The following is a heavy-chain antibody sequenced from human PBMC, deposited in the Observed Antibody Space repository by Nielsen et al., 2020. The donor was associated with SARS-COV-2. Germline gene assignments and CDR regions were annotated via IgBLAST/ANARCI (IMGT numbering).Heavy chain of an antibody. Sequence: ASVKVSCKVSGYTLTELSMHWVRQAPGKGLEWMGGFDPEDGETIYAQKFQGRVTMTRDTATNTAYMELRTLTSDDTAVYYCARDFDYWGQGTLVTVSS. CDR1: GYTLTELS. CDR2: FDPEDGET. CDR3: ARDFDY. J-gene: IGHJ4*02. V-gene: IGHV1-24*01.